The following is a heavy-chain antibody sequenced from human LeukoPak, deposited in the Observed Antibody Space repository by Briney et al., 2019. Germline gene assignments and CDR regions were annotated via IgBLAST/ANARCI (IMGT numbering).Heavy chain of an antibody. V-gene: IGHV3-33*01. CDR2: IWYDGSNK. Sequence: GGSLRLSCAASGFTFSSYGMHWVRQAPGKGLEWVAVIWYDGSNKYYADSVKGRFTISRDNSKNTLYLQMNSLRAEDTAVYYCARSRGSSGRYYFDYWGQGTLVTVSS. CDR1: GFTFSSYG. D-gene: IGHD6-19*01. CDR3: ARSRGSSGRYYFDY. J-gene: IGHJ4*02.